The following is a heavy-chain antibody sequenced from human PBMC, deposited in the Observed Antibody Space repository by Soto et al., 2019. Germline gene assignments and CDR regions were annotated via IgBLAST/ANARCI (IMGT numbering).Heavy chain of an antibody. D-gene: IGHD6-13*01. Sequence: SETLSLTCTVSGGSISSGGYYWSWIRQHPGKGLEWIGYIYYSGSTYYSPSLKSRVTISVDTSKNQFSLKLSSVTAADTAVYYCARERLAAAGLRWFDPWGQGTLVTVSS. V-gene: IGHV4-31*03. CDR1: GGSISSGGYY. CDR3: ARERLAAAGLRWFDP. CDR2: IYYSGST. J-gene: IGHJ5*02.